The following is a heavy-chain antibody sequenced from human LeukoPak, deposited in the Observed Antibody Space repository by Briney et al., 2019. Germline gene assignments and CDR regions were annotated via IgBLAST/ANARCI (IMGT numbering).Heavy chain of an antibody. Sequence: PGGSLRLSCAASGFTFSSYAFSWVRQAPGKGLEWVAVISNDGNNKYYADSVKGRFTISRDNSKNTVYLQMNSLRGEDTAVYYCAKSGIAAAGQRGYFDYWGQGTLVTVSS. J-gene: IGHJ4*02. CDR1: GFTFSSYA. CDR3: AKSGIAAAGQRGYFDY. D-gene: IGHD6-13*01. V-gene: IGHV3-30*18. CDR2: ISNDGNNK.